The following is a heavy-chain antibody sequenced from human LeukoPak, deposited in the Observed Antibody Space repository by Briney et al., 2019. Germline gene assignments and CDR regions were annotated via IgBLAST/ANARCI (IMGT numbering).Heavy chain of an antibody. Sequence: ALRASSSAPTCAPSASTMHWVLPAPGKRKDYVSGIITNGGSTSYADSVKGRFTISRNNSKNTLYLQMSSLRPEDTAVYYCVKGATVALLNYFDHWGQGTLVTVSS. V-gene: IGHV3-64D*06. D-gene: IGHD6-19*01. CDR2: IITNGGST. J-gene: IGHJ4*02. CDR3: VKGATVALLNYFDH. CDR1: TCAPSAST.